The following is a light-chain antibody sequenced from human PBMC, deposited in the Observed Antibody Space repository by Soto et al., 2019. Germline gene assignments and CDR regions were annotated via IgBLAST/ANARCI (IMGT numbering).Light chain of an antibody. V-gene: IGKV3-15*01. CDR3: QHYNDWPPTWT. CDR2: SAS. Sequence: EIVMTQSPATLSVSPGERATLSCRASQSVSSKLAWYQQKPGQPPRVLIYSASTRATGIPARFSGSGSGTEVTLTISSLQSEDFAVYYCQHYNDWPPTWTFGQGTRVEIK. CDR1: QSVSSK. J-gene: IGKJ1*01.